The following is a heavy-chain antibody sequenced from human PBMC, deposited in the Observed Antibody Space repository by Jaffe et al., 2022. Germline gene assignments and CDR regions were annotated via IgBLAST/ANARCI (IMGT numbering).Heavy chain of an antibody. Sequence: EVQLVESGGGLVQPGRSLRLSCAASGFTFDDYAMHWVRQAPGKGLEWVSGISWNSGSIGYADSVKGRFTISRDNAKNSLYLQMNSLRAEDTALYYCAKDLQRFWSGYHDYWGQGTLVTVSS. J-gene: IGHJ4*02. D-gene: IGHD3-3*02. CDR3: AKDLQRFWSGYHDY. V-gene: IGHV3-9*01. CDR1: GFTFDDYA. CDR2: ISWNSGSI.